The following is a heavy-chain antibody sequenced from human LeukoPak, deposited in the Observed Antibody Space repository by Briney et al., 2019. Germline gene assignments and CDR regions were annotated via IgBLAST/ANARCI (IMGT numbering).Heavy chain of an antibody. CDR1: GGSFSGYY. CDR2: INHSGST. Sequence: KPSETLSLTCAVYGGSFSGYYWSWIRQPPGKGLEWIGEINHSGSTNYNPSLKSRVTISVDTSKNQFSLKLSSVTAADTAVYYCARVSYCSSTSCFPYYYYYMDVWGKGATVTVSS. J-gene: IGHJ6*03. V-gene: IGHV4-34*01. D-gene: IGHD2-2*01. CDR3: ARVSYCSSTSCFPYYYYYMDV.